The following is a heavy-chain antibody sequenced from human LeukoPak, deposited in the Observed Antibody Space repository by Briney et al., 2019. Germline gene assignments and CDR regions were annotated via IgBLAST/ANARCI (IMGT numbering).Heavy chain of an antibody. Sequence: TSETLSLTCTVSGGSISSSSYYWGWIRQPPGKGLEWIGYIYYSGSTNYNPSLKSRVTISVDTSKNQFSLKLSSVTAADTAVYYCARHYYDSSGPDYWGQGTLVTVSS. CDR3: ARHYYDSSGPDY. J-gene: IGHJ4*02. CDR1: GGSISSSSYY. D-gene: IGHD3-22*01. V-gene: IGHV4-61*05. CDR2: IYYSGST.